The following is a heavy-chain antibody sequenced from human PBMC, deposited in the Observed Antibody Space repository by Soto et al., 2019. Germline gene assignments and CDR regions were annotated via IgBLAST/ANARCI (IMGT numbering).Heavy chain of an antibody. D-gene: IGHD3-22*01. Sequence: SETLSLTCAVYGGSFSGYYWSWIRQPPGKGLEWIGEINHSGSTNYNPSLKSRVTISLDTSKNQFSLKLSSVTAADTAVYYCARERHYDSSGYYYYWGQGTLVTVSS. J-gene: IGHJ4*02. CDR2: INHSGST. CDR3: ARERHYDSSGYYYY. CDR1: GGSFSGYY. V-gene: IGHV4-34*01.